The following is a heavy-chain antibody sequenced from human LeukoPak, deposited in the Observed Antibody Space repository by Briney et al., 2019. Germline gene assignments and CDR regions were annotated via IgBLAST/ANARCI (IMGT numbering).Heavy chain of an antibody. J-gene: IGHJ4*02. CDR2: ISYDGSNK. CDR1: GFTFSSYA. V-gene: IGHV3-30-3*01. Sequence: GGSLRLSCAASGFTFSSYAMHWVRQAPGKGLEWVAGISYDGSNKYNADSVKGRFTISRDNSKNTLYLQMNSLRAEDTAVYYCARDDLVAAAGREDYWGQGTLVTVSS. CDR3: ARDDLVAAAGREDY. D-gene: IGHD6-13*01.